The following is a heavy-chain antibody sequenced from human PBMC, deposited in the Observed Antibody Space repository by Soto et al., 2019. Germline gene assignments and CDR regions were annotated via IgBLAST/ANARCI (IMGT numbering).Heavy chain of an antibody. V-gene: IGHV4-39*01. CDR2: IFFIGTT. Sequence: SETLSLTSTVSGGSISSSSYYWGWIRQPPGKGLERIGSIFFIGTTSYNPSLKSRVTISVDTSKTLFSLKLSFVTAADTALFYFARAIGSGSYGYYYYYMDVWGKGTTVTVSS. D-gene: IGHD3-10*01. CDR1: GGSISSSSYY. CDR3: ARAIGSGSYGYYYYYMDV. J-gene: IGHJ6*03.